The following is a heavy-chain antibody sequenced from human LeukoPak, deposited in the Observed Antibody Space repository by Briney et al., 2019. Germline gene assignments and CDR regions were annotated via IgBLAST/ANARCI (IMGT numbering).Heavy chain of an antibody. Sequence: GGSLRLSCAASGFTLSSYAMNWVRQAPGKGLEWVSTISGSGGSTYYADSVKGRFAISRDNSKNTLYLQMNSLRAEDTAVYFCAKTAGSGSSSYAELDYWGQGTLVTVSS. J-gene: IGHJ4*02. CDR2: ISGSGGST. CDR1: GFTLSSYA. CDR3: AKTAGSGSSSYAELDY. V-gene: IGHV3-23*01. D-gene: IGHD1-26*01.